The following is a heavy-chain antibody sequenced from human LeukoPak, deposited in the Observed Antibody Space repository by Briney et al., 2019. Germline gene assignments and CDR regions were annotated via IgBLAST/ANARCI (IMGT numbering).Heavy chain of an antibody. CDR1: GGTFSSYA. D-gene: IGHD4-17*01. J-gene: IGHJ6*03. CDR2: IIPIFGTA. CDR3: ARNYGDYFAYMDV. Sequence: ASVKVSCXASGGTFSSYAISWVRRAPGQGPEWMGRIIPIFGTANYAQKFQGRVTITTDESTSTAYMELSSLRSEDTAVYYYARNYGDYFAYMDVWGKGTTVTVSS. V-gene: IGHV1-69*05.